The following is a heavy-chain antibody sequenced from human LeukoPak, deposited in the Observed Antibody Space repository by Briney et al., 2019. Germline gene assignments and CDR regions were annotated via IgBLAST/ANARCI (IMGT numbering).Heavy chain of an antibody. CDR3: AKRGVVIRVILVGFHKEAYYFDS. Sequence: GGSLRLSCAVSGITLSNYAMTWVRQAPGKGLEWVAGISGSGGGTNYADSVKGRFTISRDNSKNTLYLQMNHLRVDDTAVYFCAKRGVVIRVILVGFHKEAYYFDSWGQGALVTVSS. CDR2: ISGSGGGT. CDR1: GITLSNYA. V-gene: IGHV3-23*01. D-gene: IGHD3-22*01. J-gene: IGHJ4*02.